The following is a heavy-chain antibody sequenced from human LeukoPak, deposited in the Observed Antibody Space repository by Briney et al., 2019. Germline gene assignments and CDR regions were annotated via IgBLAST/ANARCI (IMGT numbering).Heavy chain of an antibody. CDR1: GYTFTSYY. V-gene: IGHV1-46*01. D-gene: IGHD5/OR15-5a*01. CDR3: ARSVYGRSWYFDL. CDR2: INPSGGST. J-gene: IGHJ2*01. Sequence: ASVKVSCKASGYTFTSYYMHCVRQAPGQGLGWMGMINPSGGSTSYAQKFQGRVTMTRDMSTSTVYMELSSLRSEGTAVYYCARSVYGRSWYFDLWGRGTLVTVSS.